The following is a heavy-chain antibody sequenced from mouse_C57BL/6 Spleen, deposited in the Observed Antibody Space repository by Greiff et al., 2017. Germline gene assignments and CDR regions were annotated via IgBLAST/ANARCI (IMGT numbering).Heavy chain of an antibody. CDR3: AGDYGSSYGLDY. CDR1: GYTFTSYG. CDR2: IYPRSGNT. J-gene: IGHJ2*01. Sequence: VQLQQSGAELARPGASVKLSCKASGYTFTSYGISWVKQRTGQGLEWIGEIYPRSGNTYYNEKFKGKATLTADKSSSTAYMALSSLTSEDSAVYFSAGDYGSSYGLDYWGQGTTLTVSS. D-gene: IGHD1-1*01. V-gene: IGHV1-81*01.